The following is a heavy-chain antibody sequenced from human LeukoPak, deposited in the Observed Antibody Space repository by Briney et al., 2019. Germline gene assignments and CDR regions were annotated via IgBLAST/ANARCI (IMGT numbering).Heavy chain of an antibody. J-gene: IGHJ4*02. V-gene: IGHV3-20*04. D-gene: IGHD1-26*01. CDR2: INWNGGST. CDR3: ARDLETGGSYFVDY. CDR1: GFTFDDSG. Sequence: GGSLRLSCAASGFTFDDSGMSWVRQSPGRGLKWVSSINWNGGSTGYADSGKGRFTISRDNAKNSLYLQMNSLRAEDTAWYYCARDLETGGSYFVDYWGQGTLVTVSS.